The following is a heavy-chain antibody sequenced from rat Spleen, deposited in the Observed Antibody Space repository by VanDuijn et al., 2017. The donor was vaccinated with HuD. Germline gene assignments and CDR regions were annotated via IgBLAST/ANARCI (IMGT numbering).Heavy chain of an antibody. V-gene: IGHV3-3*01. CDR2: INSSGST. CDR3: ARSDGTHYYLPFAD. J-gene: IGHJ2*01. Sequence: EVQLQESGPGLVKPSQSLSLTCSVTGYSITSSYRWNWIRKFPGNKLEWMGYINSSGSTNYNPSLKSRISITRDTSKNQFFLQVDSVTTEDTATYYCARSDGTHYYLPFADWGQGVMVTVSS. D-gene: IGHD1-1*01. CDR1: GYSITSSYR.